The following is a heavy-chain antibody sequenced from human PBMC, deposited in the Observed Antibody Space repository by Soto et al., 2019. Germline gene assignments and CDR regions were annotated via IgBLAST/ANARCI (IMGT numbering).Heavy chain of an antibody. CDR3: ARHSLALRKNNWFDP. CDR2: IFYLGSS. Sequence: SEMLSLTCTVCGGSIISRDFYWGWVRQPPGKGLEWIGSIFYLGSSYYNPSLKSRVTMSVDTSKNQFSLRLRSVTAADTALYFCARHSLALRKNNWFDPWGQGIMVTVSS. CDR1: GGSIISRDFY. J-gene: IGHJ5*02. D-gene: IGHD3-3*02. V-gene: IGHV4-39*01.